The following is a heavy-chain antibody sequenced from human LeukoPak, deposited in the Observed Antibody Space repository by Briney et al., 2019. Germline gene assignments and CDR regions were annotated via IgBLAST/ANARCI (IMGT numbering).Heavy chain of an antibody. V-gene: IGHV1-2*02. D-gene: IGHD6-19*01. CDR2: INPNSGGT. CDR3: ARDRGSGWYENFDY. Sequence: ASVKVSCKASGYTFTGYYMHWVRQAPGQGLEWMGWINPNSGGTNYAQKFQGRVTMTRDTSISTVYSELSRLRSDDTAVYYCARDRGSGWYENFDYWGQGTLVTVSS. CDR1: GYTFTGYY. J-gene: IGHJ4*02.